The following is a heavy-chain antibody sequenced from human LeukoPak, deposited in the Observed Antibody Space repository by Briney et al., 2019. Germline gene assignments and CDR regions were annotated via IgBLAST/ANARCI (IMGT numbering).Heavy chain of an antibody. J-gene: IGHJ2*01. CDR2: ISSSGTSI. CDR1: GFIFSDYY. D-gene: IGHD5-18*01. V-gene: IGHV3-11*01. CDR3: AKDRASSWWYFDL. Sequence: GGSLRLSCAASGFIFSDYYMSWIRQAPGKGLEWVSYISSSGTSIYYADSVKGRFTISRDNAKNTLFLQMNSLRAEDTAVYYCAKDRASSWWYFDLWGRGTLVTVSS.